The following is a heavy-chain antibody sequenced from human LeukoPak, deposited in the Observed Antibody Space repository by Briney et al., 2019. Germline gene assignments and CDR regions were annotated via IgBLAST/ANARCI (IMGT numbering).Heavy chain of an antibody. Sequence: SETLSLTCTVSGGSISTSSYYWGWVRQPPGKGLEWIGNIFYSGSTYYSPSLKSRVTISLDTSRNQFSLKLNSVTAADTAVYYCARVHRTYYYYYYMDVWGKGTTVTVSS. CDR3: ARVHRTYYYYYYMDV. CDR1: GGSISTSSYY. V-gene: IGHV4-39*07. J-gene: IGHJ6*03. CDR2: IFYSGST.